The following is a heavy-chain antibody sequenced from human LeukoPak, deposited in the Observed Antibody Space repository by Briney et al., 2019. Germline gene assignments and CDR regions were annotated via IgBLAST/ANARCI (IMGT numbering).Heavy chain of an antibody. V-gene: IGHV4-34*01. CDR3: ARHLTGSDFWSGSENNWFDP. CDR1: GGCFSGYY. J-gene: IGHJ5*02. D-gene: IGHD3-3*01. Sequence: SETLSLTCAVYGGCFSGYYWSWIRQPPGKGLEWIGEINHSGSTNYNPSLKSRVTISVDTSKNQFSLKLSSVTAADTAVYYCARHLTGSDFWSGSENNWFDPWGQGTLVTVSS. CDR2: INHSGST.